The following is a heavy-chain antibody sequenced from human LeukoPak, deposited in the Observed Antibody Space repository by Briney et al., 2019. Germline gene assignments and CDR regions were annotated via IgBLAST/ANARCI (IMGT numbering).Heavy chain of an antibody. CDR2: IIPILGIA. CDR1: GGTFSSYA. J-gene: IGHJ4*02. V-gene: IGHV1-69*04. D-gene: IGHD3-9*01. CDR3: AREKGYFDWGYYFDY. Sequence: SVTVSCKASGGTFSSYAISWVRQAPGQGLEWMGRIIPILGIANYAQKFQGRVTITADKSTSTAYMELSSLRSEDTAVYYCAREKGYFDWGYYFDYWGQGTLVTVSS.